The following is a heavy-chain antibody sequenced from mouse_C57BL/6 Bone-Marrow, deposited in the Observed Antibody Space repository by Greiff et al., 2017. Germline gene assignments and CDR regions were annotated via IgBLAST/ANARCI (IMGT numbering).Heavy chain of an antibody. CDR1: GYTFTDYY. V-gene: IGHV1-19*01. CDR3: ARWITTVVESGYCDV. Sequence: EVQLQQSGPVLVKPGASVQMSCKASGYTFTDYYMNWVKQSHGKSLEWIGVINPYNGGTSYNQQLTGKAKLTVDKSSSTDYVERNSLTSEYSAVYYWARWITTVVESGYCDVWGTGTTVTVSS. CDR2: INPYNGGT. J-gene: IGHJ1*03. D-gene: IGHD1-1*01.